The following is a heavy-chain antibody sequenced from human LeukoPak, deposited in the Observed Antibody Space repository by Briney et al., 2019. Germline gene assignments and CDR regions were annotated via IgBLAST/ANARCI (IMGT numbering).Heavy chain of an antibody. CDR3: AKDEAIVVVPAAVDY. CDR2: ISGSGGST. CDR1: GFTFSSYA. Sequence: PGGSLRHSCAASGFTFSSYAMSWVRQAPGKGLGWVSAISGSGGSTYYADSVKGRFTISRDNSKNTLYLQMNSLRAEDTAVYYCAKDEAIVVVPAAVDYWGQGTLVTVSS. J-gene: IGHJ4*02. D-gene: IGHD2-2*01. V-gene: IGHV3-23*01.